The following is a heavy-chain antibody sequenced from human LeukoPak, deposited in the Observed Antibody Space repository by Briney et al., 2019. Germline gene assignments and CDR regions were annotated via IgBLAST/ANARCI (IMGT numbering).Heavy chain of an antibody. J-gene: IGHJ3*02. CDR3: AKDPLLLYAYGDYLDDAFDI. Sequence: GGSLRLSCAASGFTFSSYGMHWARQAPGKGLEWVAVISYDGSNKYYADSVKGRFTISRDNSKNTLYLQMNSLRAEDTAVYYCAKDPLLLYAYGDYLDDAFDIWGQGTMVTVSS. CDR1: GFTFSSYG. CDR2: ISYDGSNK. D-gene: IGHD4-17*01. V-gene: IGHV3-30*18.